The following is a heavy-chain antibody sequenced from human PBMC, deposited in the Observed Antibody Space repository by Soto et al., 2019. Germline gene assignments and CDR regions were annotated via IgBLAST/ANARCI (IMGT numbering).Heavy chain of an antibody. V-gene: IGHV1-18*04. D-gene: IGHD2-15*01. CDR2: INTYNSDT. CDR3: VRDERESCRGGNCFYFDY. Sequence: QVHLVQSGAEVKKPGASVKVSCKASGYAFTSYGMSWVRQAPGQGLEWMGWINTYNSDTNSAPRLQGRITMTTDTSTSTASMELRSLTSDDTAVYYCVRDERESCRGGNCFYFDYWGQGTLVSVSS. CDR1: GYAFTSYG. J-gene: IGHJ4*02.